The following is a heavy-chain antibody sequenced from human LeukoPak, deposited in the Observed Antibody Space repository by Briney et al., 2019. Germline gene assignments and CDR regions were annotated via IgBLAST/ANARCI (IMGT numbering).Heavy chain of an antibody. CDR3: ARGGGSSSSTIYYFDY. J-gene: IGHJ4*02. D-gene: IGHD6-6*01. CDR2: INHSGST. Sequence: SETLSLTCAVYGGSFSGYYWSWIRQPPGKGLERIGEINHSGSTNYNPSLKSRVTISVDTSKNQFSLKLSSVTAADTAVYYCARGGGSSSSTIYYFDYWGQGTLVTVSS. V-gene: IGHV4-34*01. CDR1: GGSFSGYY.